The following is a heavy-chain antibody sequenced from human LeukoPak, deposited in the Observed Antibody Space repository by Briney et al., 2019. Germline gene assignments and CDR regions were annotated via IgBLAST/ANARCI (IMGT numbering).Heavy chain of an antibody. CDR1: GFTVSSNY. J-gene: IGHJ4*02. Sequence: PGGSLRLSCAASGFTVSSNYMSWVRQAPGKGLEWVSVIYSGGSTYYADSVKGRFTISRDNSKNTLYLQMNSLRAEDTAVYYCASRSYNWNDRGVDYWGQGTLVTVSS. CDR3: ASRSYNWNDRGVDY. V-gene: IGHV3-53*01. D-gene: IGHD1-1*01. CDR2: IYSGGST.